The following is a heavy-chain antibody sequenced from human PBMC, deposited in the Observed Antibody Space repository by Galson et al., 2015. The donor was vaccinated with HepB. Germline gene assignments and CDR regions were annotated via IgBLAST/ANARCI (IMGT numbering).Heavy chain of an antibody. CDR2: IWYDGSNK. Sequence: LRLSCAASGFTFSNYGMHWVRQAPGKGLEWVAVIWYDGSNKYYEDSVKGRFTISRDKSKDTLYLQMNSLRAEDTAVYYCAREATGALDYWGQGTRVTVSS. D-gene: IGHD3-9*01. CDR3: AREATGALDY. V-gene: IGHV3-33*01. CDR1: GFTFSNYG. J-gene: IGHJ4*02.